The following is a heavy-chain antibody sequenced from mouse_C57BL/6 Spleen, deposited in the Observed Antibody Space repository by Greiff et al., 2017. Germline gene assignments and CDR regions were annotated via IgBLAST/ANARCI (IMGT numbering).Heavy chain of an antibody. CDR1: GFTFSDYG. CDR2: ISSGSSNI. V-gene: IGHV5-17*01. Sequence: DVKLVESGGGLVKPGGSLKLSCAASGFTFSDYGMHWVRQAPEKGLEWVAYISSGSSNIYYADTVKGRFTISRDNAKNTLFLQMTSLRSEDTAMYYCARAMVMDYWGQGTSVTVSS. J-gene: IGHJ4*01. D-gene: IGHD2-1*01. CDR3: ARAMVMDY.